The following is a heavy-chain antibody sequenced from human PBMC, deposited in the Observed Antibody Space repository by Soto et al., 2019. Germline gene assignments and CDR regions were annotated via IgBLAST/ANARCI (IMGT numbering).Heavy chain of an antibody. V-gene: IGHV1-69*13. CDR3: ARDRRHYYFDY. CDR2: IIPIFGTA. J-gene: IGHJ4*02. Sequence: GASVKVSCKASGGTFSSYAISWVRQAPGQGLEWMGGIIPIFGTANYAQKFQGRVTSTADESTSTAYMELSSLRSEDTAVYYCARDRRHYYFDYWGQGTLVTVSS. CDR1: GGTFSSYA.